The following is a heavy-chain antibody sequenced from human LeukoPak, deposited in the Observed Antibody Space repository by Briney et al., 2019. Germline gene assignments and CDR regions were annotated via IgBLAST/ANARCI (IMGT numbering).Heavy chain of an antibody. CDR3: TRSVRNGHIDF. Sequence: ASVEVSCKASGYTFTSYDINWVRQATGQGLEYMGWMNPNNANTGYAQKFQGRVTMTRSTSISTAYMELSSLRFEDTAVYYCTRSVRNGHIDFWGQGTLVTVSS. J-gene: IGHJ4*02. D-gene: IGHD2-21*01. CDR2: MNPNNANT. V-gene: IGHV1-8*01. CDR1: GYTFTSYD.